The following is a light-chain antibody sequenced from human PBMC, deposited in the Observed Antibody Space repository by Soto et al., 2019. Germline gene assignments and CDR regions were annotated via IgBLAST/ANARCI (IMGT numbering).Light chain of an antibody. CDR3: SSYAGSSTYV. CDR1: NSDVGSYNL. J-gene: IGLJ1*01. CDR2: EVS. Sequence: LTQPASVSGSPGQPITISCTGTNSDVGSYNLVSWYQQHPGKAPKLMVYEVSKRPSGFSNRFSGSKSGNTASLTISGPQAEDEADYYCSSYAGSSTYVFGTGTKVTVL. V-gene: IGLV2-23*02.